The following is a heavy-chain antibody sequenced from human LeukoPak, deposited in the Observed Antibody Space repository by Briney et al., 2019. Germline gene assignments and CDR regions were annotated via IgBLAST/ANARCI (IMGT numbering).Heavy chain of an antibody. CDR3: ARDRYYYDPNFDY. D-gene: IGHD3-22*01. CDR1: GFTFSSYA. J-gene: IGHJ4*02. V-gene: IGHV3-30*04. CDR2: ISYDGSNK. Sequence: GGSLRLSCAASGFTFSSYAMHWVRQAPGKGLERVAVISYDGSNKYYADSVKGRFTISRDNSKNTLYLQMNSLRAEDTAVYCCARDRYYYDPNFDYWGQGTLVTVSS.